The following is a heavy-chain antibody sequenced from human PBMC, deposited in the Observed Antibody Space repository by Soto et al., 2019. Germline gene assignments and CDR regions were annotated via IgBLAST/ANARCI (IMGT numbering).Heavy chain of an antibody. CDR1: GFTFSSYH. CDR2: INGGSNEI. D-gene: IGHD2-2*01. CDR3: ATAPLPPYPAY. J-gene: IGHJ4*02. Sequence: PGGSLRLSCEASGFTFSSYHMNWVRQAPGKGLEWLSSINGGSNEIYYIDSVRGRFTTSRDNAKNSLYLQLDSLTPDDTAVYYCATAPLPPYPAYWGQGTLVTVSS. V-gene: IGHV3-21*01.